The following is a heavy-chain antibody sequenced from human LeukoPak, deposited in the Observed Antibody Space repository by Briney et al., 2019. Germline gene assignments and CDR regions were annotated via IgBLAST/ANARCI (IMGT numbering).Heavy chain of an antibody. Sequence: GGSLRLSCAASGFTFSSYEMNWVRQAPGKGLEWVANIKQDGSDKYYVDSVKGRFTISRDNAKNSLYLQMNSVRAEDTAVYYCARETYSSSWSAKFYYYYYMDVWGKGTTVTVSS. CDR1: GFTFSSYE. CDR2: IKQDGSDK. V-gene: IGHV3-7*01. CDR3: ARETYSSSWSAKFYYYYYMDV. J-gene: IGHJ6*03. D-gene: IGHD6-13*01.